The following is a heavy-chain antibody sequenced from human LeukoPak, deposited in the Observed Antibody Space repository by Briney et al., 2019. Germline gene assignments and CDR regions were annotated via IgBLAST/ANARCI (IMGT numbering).Heavy chain of an antibody. CDR1: VFTFSSYS. CDR3: ASDYSVAVAGDYYYVMDV. V-gene: IGHV3-21*01. D-gene: IGHD6-19*01. J-gene: IGHJ6*02. Sequence: PGGSLRLSCVGSVFTFSSYSMNWVRQAPGKGLEWVSSISPGYDYIHYADSVKGRFTISRDNAKKHIYLQMNSLRTENQATHHCASDYSVAVAGDYYYVMDVWGQGTTVTVSS. CDR2: ISPGYDYI.